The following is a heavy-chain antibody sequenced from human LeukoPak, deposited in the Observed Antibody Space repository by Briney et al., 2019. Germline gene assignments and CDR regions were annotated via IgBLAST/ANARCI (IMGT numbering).Heavy chain of an antibody. CDR1: GYTFTTYS. Sequence: GASVKVSCRASGYTFTTYSLAWVRQAPGQSLEWMGWISVNNGGTNYAQSFQDRVTLTGDTSTNTAYLELRSLRSDDTAIIYCATATQPRGYFLHWGQGTLVTVSS. V-gene: IGHV1-18*01. D-gene: IGHD2-2*01. CDR2: ISVNNGGT. J-gene: IGHJ1*01. CDR3: ATATQPRGYFLH.